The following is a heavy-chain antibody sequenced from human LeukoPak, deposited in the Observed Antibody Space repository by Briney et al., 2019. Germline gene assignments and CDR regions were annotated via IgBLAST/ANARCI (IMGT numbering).Heavy chain of an antibody. Sequence: GRSLRLSCAASGFTFSSYSMNWVRQAPGKGLEWVSYISSSSSTIYYADSVKGRFTISRDNAKNSLYLQMNSLRDEDTAVYYCARDFGYLRGYSYGPDYWGQGTLVTVSS. CDR1: GFTFSSYS. V-gene: IGHV3-48*02. CDR2: ISSSSSTI. CDR3: ARDFGYLRGYSYGPDY. J-gene: IGHJ4*02. D-gene: IGHD5-18*01.